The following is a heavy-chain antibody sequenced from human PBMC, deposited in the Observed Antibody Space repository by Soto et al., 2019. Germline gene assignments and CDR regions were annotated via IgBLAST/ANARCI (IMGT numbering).Heavy chain of an antibody. Sequence: QVQLVQSGAEVKKPGASVKVSCKASGYTFTSYAMHWVRQAPGQRLEWMGWINAANGNTKYSQKFQGRVTMTRDTSASTAYMELSSLRSEDTAVYYCARGSCSGDSCSSFHFDYWGQGTLVTVSS. CDR3: ARGSCSGDSCSSFHFDY. V-gene: IGHV1-3*01. CDR1: GYTFTSYA. D-gene: IGHD2-15*01. J-gene: IGHJ4*02. CDR2: INAANGNT.